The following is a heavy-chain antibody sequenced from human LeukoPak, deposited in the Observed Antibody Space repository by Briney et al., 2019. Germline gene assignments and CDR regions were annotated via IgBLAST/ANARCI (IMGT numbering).Heavy chain of an antibody. CDR3: ARDSVAALDY. CDR2: INSGGST. CDR1: GFTVSSNY. V-gene: IGHV3-66*02. D-gene: IGHD6-6*01. J-gene: IGHJ4*02. Sequence: PGGSLRLSCAASGFTVSSNYMSWVRQAPGKGLEWVSVINSGGSTYYADSVKGRFTISRDNSKNTLYLQMNSLRAEDTAAYYCARDSVAALDYWGQGTLVTVSS.